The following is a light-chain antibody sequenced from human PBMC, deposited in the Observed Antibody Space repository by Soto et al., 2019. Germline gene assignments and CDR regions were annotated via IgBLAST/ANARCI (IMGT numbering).Light chain of an antibody. J-gene: IGKJ1*01. CDR3: QQNNNWWT. Sequence: EIVLTQSPATLSVSPGERATLSCRASQSVSSNLAWYQQKPGQAPRLLIYGASTRATVIPARFSGSGSGTEFTLTISSLQSEYFAVYYCQQNNNWWTFGQGTKVDIK. CDR1: QSVSSN. V-gene: IGKV3-15*01. CDR2: GAS.